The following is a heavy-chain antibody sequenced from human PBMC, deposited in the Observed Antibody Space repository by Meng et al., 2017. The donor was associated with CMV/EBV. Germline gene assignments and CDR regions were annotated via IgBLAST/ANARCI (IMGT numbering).Heavy chain of an antibody. J-gene: IGHJ4*02. Sequence: AELGGCGVLSGGSLLLSCAVCGFTFRSYVMPLCGQGPGKGLEWVAFRRYDGSNKYYADFVKGRIHICRDNSNNPLYLQMNSLRAEDTAVYYCAKGPTGTADYWGQGTLVTVFS. D-gene: IGHD1-1*01. CDR3: AKGPTGTADY. CDR2: RRYDGSNK. V-gene: IGHV3-30*02. CDR1: GFTFRSYV.